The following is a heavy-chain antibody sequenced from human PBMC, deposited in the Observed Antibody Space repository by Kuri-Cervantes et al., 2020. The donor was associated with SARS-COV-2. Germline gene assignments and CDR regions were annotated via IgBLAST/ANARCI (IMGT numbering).Heavy chain of an antibody. D-gene: IGHD7-27*01. V-gene: IGHV3-38-3*01. CDR1: GFTVSSNE. J-gene: IGHJ4*02. Sequence: GESLKISCAASGFTVSSNEMSWVRQAPGKGLEWVSSISGGSTYYADSRKGRFTISRDDSKSIAYLQMNSLKTEDTAVYYCTREANSFWGSGSNYWGQGTLVTVSS. CDR2: ISGGST. CDR3: TREANSFWGSGSNY.